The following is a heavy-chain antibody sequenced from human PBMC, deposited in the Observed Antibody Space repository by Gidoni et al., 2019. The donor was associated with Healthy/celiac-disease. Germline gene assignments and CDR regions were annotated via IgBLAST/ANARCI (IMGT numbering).Heavy chain of an antibody. D-gene: IGHD5-12*01. CDR2: IIPILGIA. Sequence: QVQLVQSGAEVKKPGSSVKVSCKASGGTFSSYAISWVRQAPGQGLEWMGRIIPILGIANYAQKFQGRVTITADKSTSTAYMELSSLRSEDTAVYDCARIPYSGYDRDAFDIWGQGTMVTVSS. V-gene: IGHV1-69*04. J-gene: IGHJ3*02. CDR1: GGTFSSYA. CDR3: ARIPYSGYDRDAFDI.